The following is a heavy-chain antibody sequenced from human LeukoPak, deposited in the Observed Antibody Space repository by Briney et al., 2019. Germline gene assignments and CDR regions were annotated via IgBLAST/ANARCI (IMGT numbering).Heavy chain of an antibody. D-gene: IGHD4-23*01. CDR2: ISYDGNTK. J-gene: IGHJ4*02. Sequence: GGSLRLSCAASGFTFTSYAMHWVRQAPGKGLEWVALISYDGNTKYYADSVKGRFTISRDNSKNTLYLQMNSLRAEDTAVYYCARDGATVITDSFDYWGQGTLVTVSS. CDR1: GFTFTSYA. V-gene: IGHV3-30-3*01. CDR3: ARDGATVITDSFDY.